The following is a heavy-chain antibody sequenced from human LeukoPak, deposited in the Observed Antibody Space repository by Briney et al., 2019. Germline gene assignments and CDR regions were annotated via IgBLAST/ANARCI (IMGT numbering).Heavy chain of an antibody. D-gene: IGHD2/OR15-2a*01. CDR3: APGINYYYYGMDV. Sequence: SVKVSCKASGGTFSSYAIRRVRQAPGQGLEWMGRIIPILGIANYAQKFQGRVTITADKSTSTAYMELSSLRSEDTAVYYCAPGINYYYYGMDVWGQGTTVTVSS. V-gene: IGHV1-69*04. J-gene: IGHJ6*02. CDR1: GGTFSSYA. CDR2: IIPILGIA.